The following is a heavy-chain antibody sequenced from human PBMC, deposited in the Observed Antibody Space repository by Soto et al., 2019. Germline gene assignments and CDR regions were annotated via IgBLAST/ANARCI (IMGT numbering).Heavy chain of an antibody. CDR2: VSANNGHT. CDR1: GFTFSNYG. CDR3: ARDIESVTAKHFFYYYAMDV. V-gene: IGHV1-18*01. D-gene: IGHD2-8*01. Sequence: QGQLVHSGAEVKKPGASVKLSCKASGFTFSNYGLNWVRQAPGQGLEWMGWVSANNGHTNYAQNLQGRVSMTTDTSTSTAYMELRGRKFDDTAVYYCARDIESVTAKHFFYYYAMDVWGQGTTVTVSS. J-gene: IGHJ6*02.